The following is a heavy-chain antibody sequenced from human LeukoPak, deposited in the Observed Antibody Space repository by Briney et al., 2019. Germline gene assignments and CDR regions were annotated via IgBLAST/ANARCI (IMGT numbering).Heavy chain of an antibody. Sequence: SGTLTLSCAVSGFSISGNNLWRWLRPPPGQGLEWIGEISLAGQTNYNPSLNGRVTMSLDKSSNQLSLHLTSVTAADTATYFCSRESGPFCPFGYWGQGTLVIVSS. V-gene: IGHV4-4*02. J-gene: IGHJ4*02. CDR2: ISLAGQT. D-gene: IGHD1-26*01. CDR3: SRESGPFCPFGY. CDR1: GFSISGNNL.